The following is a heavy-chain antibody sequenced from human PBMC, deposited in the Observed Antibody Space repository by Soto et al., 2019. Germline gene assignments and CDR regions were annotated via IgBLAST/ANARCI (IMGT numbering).Heavy chain of an antibody. CDR3: ASFYWGGDLWSGLAL. Sequence: GGSLRLSCAASGFTVSSNYMSWVRQAPGKGLEWVSVIYSGGSTYYADSVKGRFTISRHNSKNTLYLQMNSLRAEDTAVYYCASFYWGGDLWSGLALCGQGTLVPVSS. CDR1: GFTVSSNY. V-gene: IGHV3-53*04. J-gene: IGHJ4*02. CDR2: IYSGGST. D-gene: IGHD3-3*01.